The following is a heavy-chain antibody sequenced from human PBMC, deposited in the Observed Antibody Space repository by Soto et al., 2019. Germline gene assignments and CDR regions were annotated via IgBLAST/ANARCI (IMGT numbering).Heavy chain of an antibody. CDR1: GFNFNYAW. D-gene: IGHD1-26*01. Sequence: EVQLVESGGGLVKPGGSLRLSCAASGFNFNYAWMTWVRQAPGKGLEWVGRIKSKNNGETVDYGTPVNGRFTISRDDSRNTVYLQINSLETEDSAVYYCGIDGLVVGATIDYWGQGTLVMVSS. V-gene: IGHV3-15*01. CDR2: IKSKNNGETV. J-gene: IGHJ4*02. CDR3: GIDGLVVGATIDY.